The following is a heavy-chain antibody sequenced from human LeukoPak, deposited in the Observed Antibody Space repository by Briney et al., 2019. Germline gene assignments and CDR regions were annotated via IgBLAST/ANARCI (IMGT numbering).Heavy chain of an antibody. D-gene: IGHD3-9*01. CDR1: GFTFNTYT. CDR2: TSSSSSYI. J-gene: IGHJ4*02. CDR3: ARADTSDILTGYSDY. Sequence: GGSLRLSCTASGFTFNTYTMNWVRQAPGKGLEWVSSTSSSSSYIYYADSVKGRFTISRDNAKKSLYLQMNRLRAEDTAVYFCARADTSDILTGYSDYWGQGTLVTVSS. V-gene: IGHV3-21*01.